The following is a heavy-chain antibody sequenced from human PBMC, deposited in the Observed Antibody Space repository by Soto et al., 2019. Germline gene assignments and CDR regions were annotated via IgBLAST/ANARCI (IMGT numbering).Heavy chain of an antibody. Sequence: QVQLVQSGAEVKKPGASVKVSCKASGYTFTSYGISWVRQAPGQGLEWMGWISAYNGNTNYAQKLQGRVTMTPDTSTSPTYMELRSLRSDGTGVYSWASGADGDFRGQGTLVTVSS. D-gene: IGHD3-10*01. CDR2: ISAYNGNT. J-gene: IGHJ4*02. CDR1: GYTFTSYG. V-gene: IGHV1-18*01. CDR3: ASGADGDF.